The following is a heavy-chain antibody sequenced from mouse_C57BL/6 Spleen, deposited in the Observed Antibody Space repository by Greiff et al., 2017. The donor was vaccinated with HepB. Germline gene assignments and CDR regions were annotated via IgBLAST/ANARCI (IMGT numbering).Heavy chain of an antibody. V-gene: IGHV1-22*01. CDR1: GYTFTDYN. J-gene: IGHJ2*01. CDR2: INPNNGGT. Sequence: EVKLQESGPELVKPGASVKMSCKASGYTFTDYNMHWVKQSHGKSLEWIGYINPNNGGTSYNQKFKGKATLTVNKSSSTAYMELRSLTSEDSAVYYCARDPYFYFDYWGQGTTLTVSS. D-gene: IGHD1-1*01. CDR3: ARDPYFYFDY.